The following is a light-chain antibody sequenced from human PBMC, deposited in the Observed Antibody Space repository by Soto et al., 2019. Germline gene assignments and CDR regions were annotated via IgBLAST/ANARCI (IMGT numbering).Light chain of an antibody. CDR1: SSDVGSYNL. Sequence: QSVLTQPASVSGSPGQSITISCTGTSSDVGSYNLVSWYQQHPGKAPKLMIYEGSKRPSGVSKRFSGSKSGNTASLTISGLQAEDEADYYCCSYAGSRVFGGGTQLTVL. J-gene: IGLJ3*02. CDR3: CSYAGSRV. CDR2: EGS. V-gene: IGLV2-23*01.